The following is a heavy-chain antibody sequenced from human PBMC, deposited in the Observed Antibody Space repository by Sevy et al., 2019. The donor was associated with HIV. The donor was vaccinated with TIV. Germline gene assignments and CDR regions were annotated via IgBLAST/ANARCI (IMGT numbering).Heavy chain of an antibody. V-gene: IGHV3-30-3*01. CDR3: ARDRRGRGSGYDVDWFDP. Sequence: GGSLRLSCAASGFTFSSYAMHWVRQAPGKGLEWVAVISYDGSNKYYAYSVKGRFTISRDNSKNTLYLQMNSLRAEDTAVYYCARDRRGRGSGYDVDWFDPWGQGTLVTVSS. CDR1: GFTFSSYA. CDR2: ISYDGSNK. J-gene: IGHJ5*02. D-gene: IGHD3-3*01.